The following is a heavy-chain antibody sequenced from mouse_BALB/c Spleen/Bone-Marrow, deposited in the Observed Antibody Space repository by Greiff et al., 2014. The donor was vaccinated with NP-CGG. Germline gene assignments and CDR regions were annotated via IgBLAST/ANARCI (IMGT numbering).Heavy chain of an antibody. CDR2: IDPANGNT. J-gene: IGHJ2*01. CDR1: GFNIKDTY. D-gene: IGHD1-1*01. V-gene: IGHV14-3*02. Sequence: VQLQQSGAELVKPGASVKLSCTASGFNIKDTYMHWVKQRPEQGLEWIGRIDPANGNTKYGPKFQGKATITADTSSNTAYLQLSSLTSEDTAVYYCARYYYGGSYFDYWGQGTTLTVSS. CDR3: ARYYYGGSYFDY.